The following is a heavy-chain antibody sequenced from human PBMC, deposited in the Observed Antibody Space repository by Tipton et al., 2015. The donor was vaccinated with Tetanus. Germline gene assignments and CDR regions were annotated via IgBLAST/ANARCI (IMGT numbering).Heavy chain of an antibody. CDR3: AEGRRFCSSNSCHEYYFDS. CDR2: VFDSGTS. CDR1: GGSISNSEYC. Sequence: TLSLTCSLSGGSISNSEYCWAWIRQPPGKGLKWIGSVFDSGTSYYNPSLKSRVTISVDTSKNHFSLRLSSVTAAETAVYYCAEGRRFCSSNSCHEYYFDSWGRGTLVTVSS. D-gene: IGHD2-2*01. V-gene: IGHV4-39*02. J-gene: IGHJ4*02.